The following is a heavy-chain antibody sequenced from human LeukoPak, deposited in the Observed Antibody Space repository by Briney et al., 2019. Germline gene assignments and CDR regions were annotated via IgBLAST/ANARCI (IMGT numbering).Heavy chain of an antibody. V-gene: IGHV3-21*01. CDR2: ISNTKNEM. CDR1: GFTFSTYN. J-gene: IGHJ4*02. CDR3: AREGRSTSVWCSGGSCYDFDY. D-gene: IGHD2-15*01. Sequence: GGSLRLSCAASGFTFSTYNMNWVRQPPGEGLEWVSSISNTKNEMYYADSVKGRFTISRNNAKNSLYLQMNSLRAEDTAVYYCAREGRSTSVWCSGGSCYDFDYWGQGVLVTVSS.